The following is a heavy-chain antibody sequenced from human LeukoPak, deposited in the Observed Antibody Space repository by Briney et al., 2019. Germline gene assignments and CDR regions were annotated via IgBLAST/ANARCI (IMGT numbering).Heavy chain of an antibody. CDR1: GFTLSSNY. CDR3: ARGWYYYDSSGYYYVDH. CDR2: IYSGGST. D-gene: IGHD3-22*01. J-gene: IGHJ4*02. V-gene: IGHV3-53*01. Sequence: GGSLRLSCAASGFTLSSNYMTWVRQAPGKGLEWVSVIYSGGSTYYADSVKGRFTISRDDYKNTLYLQMNSLGAEDTGVYYCARGWYYYDSSGYYYVDHWGQGTLVTVSS.